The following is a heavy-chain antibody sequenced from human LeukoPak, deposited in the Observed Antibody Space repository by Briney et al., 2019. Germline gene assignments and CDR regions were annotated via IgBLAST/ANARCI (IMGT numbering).Heavy chain of an antibody. D-gene: IGHD3-3*01. CDR1: GYTFIGYN. CDR3: ATPGDEWSVDT. J-gene: IGHJ5*02. Sequence: ASVKVSCKGSGYTFIGYNIHWVRQAPGQGLEWMGWINPTNGATMNAVKFQGRVTMTRDTSITTAYMKLSRLTSDDTAVYYCATPGDEWSVDTWGQGTLVTVSS. CDR2: INPTNGAT. V-gene: IGHV1-2*02.